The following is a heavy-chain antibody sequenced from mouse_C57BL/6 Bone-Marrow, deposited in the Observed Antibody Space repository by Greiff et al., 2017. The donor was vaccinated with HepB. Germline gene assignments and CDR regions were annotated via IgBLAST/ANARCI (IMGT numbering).Heavy chain of an antibody. CDR1: GYTFTSYW. D-gene: IGHD1-1*01. V-gene: IGHV1-64*01. J-gene: IGHJ1*03. CDR2: IHPNSGST. Sequence: VQLQQPGAELVKPGASVKLSCKASGYTFTSYWMHWVKQRPGQGLEWIGMIHPNSGSTNYNEKFKSKATLTVDKSSSTAYMQLSSLTSEDSAVYYCARRGYYGSRYWYFDVWGTGTTVTVSS. CDR3: ARRGYYGSRYWYFDV.